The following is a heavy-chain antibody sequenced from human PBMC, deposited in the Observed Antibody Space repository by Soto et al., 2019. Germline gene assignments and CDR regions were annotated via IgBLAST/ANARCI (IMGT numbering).Heavy chain of an antibody. CDR1: GDSIRSGDYY. CDR2: IYTSGST. CDR3: ARQTETTWYFDS. V-gene: IGHV4-31*03. D-gene: IGHD1-7*01. J-gene: IGHJ4*02. Sequence: QMQLQESGPGLVKPSQTLSLTCTVSGDSIRSGDYYWSWIRQHPGKGLEWIGYIYTSGSTDYNASLQSRISISVDTSKTQFSLRLSSVTAADTAVYHCARQTETTWYFDSWGQGTLVTVSS.